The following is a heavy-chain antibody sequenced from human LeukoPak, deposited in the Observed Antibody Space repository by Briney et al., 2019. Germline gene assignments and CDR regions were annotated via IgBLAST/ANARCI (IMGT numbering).Heavy chain of an antibody. CDR3: AKGDLYVGFDY. Sequence: PGGSLRLSCAASGFTFSSYGIHWVRQAPGKGLEWVAVISYDGSNKYYADSVKGRFTISRDNSKNTLYLQMNTLRAEDTAVYYCAKGDLYVGFDYWGQGTLVTVSS. V-gene: IGHV3-30*18. J-gene: IGHJ4*02. D-gene: IGHD3-16*01. CDR2: ISYDGSNK. CDR1: GFTFSSYG.